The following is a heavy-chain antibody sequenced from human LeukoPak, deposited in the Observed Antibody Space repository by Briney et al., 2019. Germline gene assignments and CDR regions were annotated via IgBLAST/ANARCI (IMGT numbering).Heavy chain of an antibody. CDR2: IIPILGIA. CDR1: GGTFSSYA. V-gene: IGHV1-69*04. D-gene: IGHD2-15*01. Sequence: GASVKVSCKASGGTFSSYAISWVRQAPGQGLEWMGRIIPILGIANYAQKFQGRVTITADKSTSTAYMELSSLRSEDTAAYYCARGIGNWFDPWGQGTLVTVSS. CDR3: ARGIGNWFDP. J-gene: IGHJ5*02.